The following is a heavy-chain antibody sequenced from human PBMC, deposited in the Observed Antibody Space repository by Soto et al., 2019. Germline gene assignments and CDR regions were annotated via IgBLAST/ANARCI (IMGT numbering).Heavy chain of an antibody. CDR2: INPSGGST. CDR3: ARGLGDLPGYFQH. Sequence: QVQLVQSGAEVKKPGASVKVSCKASGYTFTSYYMHWVRQAPGQGLEWMGIINPSGGSTSYAQKFQSRVTMTRETSTSTVYMELSSLRSEDTAVYYCARGLGDLPGYFQHWGQGTLVTVSS. D-gene: IGHD3-16*01. J-gene: IGHJ1*01. V-gene: IGHV1-46*03. CDR1: GYTFTSYY.